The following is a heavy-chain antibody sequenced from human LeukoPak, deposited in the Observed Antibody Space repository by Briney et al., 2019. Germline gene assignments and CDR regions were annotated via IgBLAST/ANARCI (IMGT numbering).Heavy chain of an antibody. CDR3: VRDHYYNSSGYTFGY. CDR1: GYSIRSGYY. J-gene: IGHJ4*02. CDR2: IYHNGST. D-gene: IGHD3-22*01. V-gene: IGHV4-38-2*02. Sequence: PSETLSLTCTVSGYSIRSGYYWGWIRQPPGKGLEWIGSIYHNGSTNYNPSLKGRVTISVDTSKNQFSLKLSSVTAADTAVYYCVRDHYYNSSGYTFGYWGQGTLVTVSS.